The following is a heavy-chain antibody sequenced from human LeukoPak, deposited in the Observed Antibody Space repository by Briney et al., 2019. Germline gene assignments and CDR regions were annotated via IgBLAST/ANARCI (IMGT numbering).Heavy chain of an antibody. V-gene: IGHV1-69*05. CDR3: ARSRAVEWELRTDYYYYMDV. CDR2: IIPICGTA. CDR1: GGTFSSYA. Sequence: SSVNVSCKSSGGTFSSYAISWVRQAPGQGREWMGGIIPICGTANYAQKFQGRVTITTDGSTSTAYMELSSLRSEDTAVYYCARSRAVEWELRTDYYYYMDVWGKGTTVTVSS. D-gene: IGHD1-26*01. J-gene: IGHJ6*03.